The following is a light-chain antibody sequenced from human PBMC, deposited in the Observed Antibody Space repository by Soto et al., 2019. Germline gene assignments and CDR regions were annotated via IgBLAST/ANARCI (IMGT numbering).Light chain of an antibody. CDR2: EGS. CDR3: CSYAGSSTSVV. Sequence: QSALTQPASVSGSPGQSITISCTGTSSDVGSYNLVSWYQQHPGTAPKLMIYEGSKRPSGVSNRFSGSKSGNTASLTISGLQAEDEADYYCCSYAGSSTSVVFGGGTQLTVL. CDR1: SSDVGSYNL. V-gene: IGLV2-23*01. J-gene: IGLJ2*01.